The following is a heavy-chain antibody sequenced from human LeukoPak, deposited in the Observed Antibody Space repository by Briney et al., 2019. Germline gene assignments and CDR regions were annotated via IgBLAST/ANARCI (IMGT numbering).Heavy chain of an antibody. J-gene: IGHJ4*02. CDR3: ASSYCSGGSCSLFDY. Sequence: GASVKVSCKASGYTFTSYAMHWVRQAPGQRLEWMGWINAGNGNTKYSQKFQGRVTITGDTSASTAYMELSSLRSEDTAVYYCASSYCSGGSCSLFDYWGQGTLVTVSS. CDR1: GYTFTSYA. D-gene: IGHD2-15*01. CDR2: INAGNGNT. V-gene: IGHV1-3*01.